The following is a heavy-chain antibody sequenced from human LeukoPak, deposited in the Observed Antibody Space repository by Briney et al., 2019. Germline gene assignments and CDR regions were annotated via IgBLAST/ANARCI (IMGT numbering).Heavy chain of an antibody. CDR2: IYYSGST. D-gene: IGHD3-22*01. J-gene: IGHJ4*02. CDR3: AREKIDSSGYFDY. Sequence: SETLSLTCTVSGGSISSSSYYWGWIRQHPGKGLEWIGYIYYSGSTYYNPSLKSRVTISVDTSKNQFSLKLSSVTAADTAVYYCAREKIDSSGYFDYWGQGTLVTVSS. CDR1: GGSISSSSYY. V-gene: IGHV4-31*03.